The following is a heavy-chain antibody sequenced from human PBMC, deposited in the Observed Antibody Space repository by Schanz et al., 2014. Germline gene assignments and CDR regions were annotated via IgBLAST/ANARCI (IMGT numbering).Heavy chain of an antibody. D-gene: IGHD2-2*01. V-gene: IGHV1-18*01. CDR3: ARDRRRYCSTASCLHDNWFDP. CDR1: GYTFTSYG. J-gene: IGHJ5*02. Sequence: QVQLVQSGAEVKKPGASVKVSCKASGYTFTSYGINWVRQAPGQGLEWMGWISAYNGNTNYAQKLQGRVTMTTDTSTGTAYMELRSLRSDDTAVYYCARDRRRYCSTASCLHDNWFDPWGQGTLVIVSA. CDR2: ISAYNGNT.